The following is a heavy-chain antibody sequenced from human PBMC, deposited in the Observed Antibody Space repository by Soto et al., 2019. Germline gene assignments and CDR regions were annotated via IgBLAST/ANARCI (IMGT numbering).Heavy chain of an antibody. J-gene: IGHJ6*02. V-gene: IGHV3-21*01. D-gene: IGHD2-15*01. CDR3: SGCSGGACHPNYGMDV. Sequence: EVHLVESGGGLVKPGGSLRLSCAVSGFTFSSCTMNWVRQAPGKGLEWVSSISPSTSHIYYADSVKGRFTISRDNAKNSLFLQMNSLRAEDTAVYYCSGCSGGACHPNYGMDVWGQGNTVTVSS. CDR2: ISPSTSHI. CDR1: GFTFSSCT.